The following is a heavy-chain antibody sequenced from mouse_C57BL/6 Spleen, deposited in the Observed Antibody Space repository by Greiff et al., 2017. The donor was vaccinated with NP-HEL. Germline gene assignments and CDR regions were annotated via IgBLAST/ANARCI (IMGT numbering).Heavy chain of an antibody. CDR1: GYTFTSYW. Sequence: QVQLQQPGAELVRPGSSVTLSCKASGYTFTSYWLHWVKQRPIQGLEWIGNIDPSDSETHYNQKFKDKATLTVDKSSSTAYMQLSSLTSEDSAVYYCARRGVTGFAYWGQGTLVTVSA. CDR3: ARRGVTGFAY. V-gene: IGHV1-52*01. J-gene: IGHJ3*01. CDR2: IDPSDSET. D-gene: IGHD2-12*01.